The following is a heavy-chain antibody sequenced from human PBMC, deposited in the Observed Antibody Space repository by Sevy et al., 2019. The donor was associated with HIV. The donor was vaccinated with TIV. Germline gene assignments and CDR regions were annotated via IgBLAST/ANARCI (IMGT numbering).Heavy chain of an antibody. D-gene: IGHD1-26*01. CDR1: GFTFGTYD. CDR2: ISYDGSYR. CDR3: AKNRPPGGSYFSRHGMDV. J-gene: IGHJ6*02. V-gene: IGHV3-30*18. Sequence: GGYLRLSCAASGFTFGTYDMHWVRQAPGKGLEWVAIISYDGSYRYYADSVRGRFSMSRDNSKNTMYLQMSGLSIEDTAVYYCAKNRPPGGSYFSRHGMDVWGRGTTVTVSS.